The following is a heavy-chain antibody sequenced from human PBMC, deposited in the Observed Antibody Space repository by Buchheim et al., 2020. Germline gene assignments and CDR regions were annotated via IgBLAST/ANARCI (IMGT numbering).Heavy chain of an antibody. D-gene: IGHD6-13*01. J-gene: IGHJ4*02. Sequence: EVQLVESGGGLFQPGGSLKLSCAASGVTFSSYWMSWVRQAPGKGLEWVSHIKQDGSETYYVDSVKVRFTISRDNAKNSLYLQMNSLRAEDTAVYYGARAPDQQLVGNYWGQGTL. CDR1: GVTFSSYW. CDR3: ARAPDQQLVGNY. CDR2: IKQDGSET. V-gene: IGHV3-7*01.